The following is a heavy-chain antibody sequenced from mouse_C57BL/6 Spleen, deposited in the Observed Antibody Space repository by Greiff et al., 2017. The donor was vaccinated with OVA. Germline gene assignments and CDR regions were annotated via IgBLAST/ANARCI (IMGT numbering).Heavy chain of an antibody. V-gene: IGHV1-50*01. J-gene: IGHJ2*01. CDR3: AREGSDFDY. Sequence: QVQLQQPGAELVKPGASVKLSCKASGYTFTSYWMQWVKQRPGQGLEWIGEIDPSDSYTNYNQKFKGKATLTVDTSSSTAYMQLSSLTSEDSAVYYCAREGSDFDYWGQGTTLTVSS. CDR2: IDPSDSYT. CDR1: GYTFTSYW.